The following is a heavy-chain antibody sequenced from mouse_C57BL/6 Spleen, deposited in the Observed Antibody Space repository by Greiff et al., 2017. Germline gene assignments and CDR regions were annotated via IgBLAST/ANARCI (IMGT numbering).Heavy chain of an antibody. CDR1: GYTFTSYW. CDR3: ERSYYGSSYFDY. D-gene: IGHD1-1*01. CDR2: INPSSGYT. V-gene: IGHV1-7*01. Sequence: VQLQQSGAELAKPGASVKLSCKASGYTFTSYWMHWVKQRPGQGLEWIGYINPSSGYTNYNQKFKDKATLTAAKSSSTAYMQLSSLTYEDSAVYYCERSYYGSSYFDYWGQGTTLTVSS. J-gene: IGHJ2*01.